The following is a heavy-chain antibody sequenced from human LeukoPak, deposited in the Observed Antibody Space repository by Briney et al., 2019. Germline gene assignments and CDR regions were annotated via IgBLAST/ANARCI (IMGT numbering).Heavy chain of an antibody. CDR3: ARHADFYYYYGMDV. J-gene: IGHJ6*02. CDR1: GGSISGYY. Sequence: SEALSLTCTVSGGSISGYYWSWIRQPPGKGLEYIGYIYYSGSTNYNPSLKSRVTISVDTSKNQFSLKLSSVTAADTAVYYCARHADFYYYYGMDVWGQGTTVTVSS. V-gene: IGHV4-59*08. CDR2: IYYSGST.